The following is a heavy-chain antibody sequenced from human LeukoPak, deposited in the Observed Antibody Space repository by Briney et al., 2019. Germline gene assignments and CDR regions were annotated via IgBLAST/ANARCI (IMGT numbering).Heavy chain of an antibody. CDR3: ARVSPLLKDFWSGYDFRREGVYFDY. Sequence: GGSLRLSCAASGFTFSTYTMNWVRQAPGKGLEWVSVIYSGGSTYYADSVKGRFTISRDNSKNTLYLQMNSLRAEDTAVYYCARVSPLLKDFWSGYDFRREGVYFDYWGQGTLVTVSS. CDR1: GFTFSTYT. CDR2: IYSGGST. J-gene: IGHJ4*02. V-gene: IGHV3-53*01. D-gene: IGHD3-3*01.